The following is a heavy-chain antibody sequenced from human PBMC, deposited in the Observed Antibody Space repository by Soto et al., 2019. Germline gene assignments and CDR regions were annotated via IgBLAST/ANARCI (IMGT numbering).Heavy chain of an antibody. J-gene: IGHJ4*02. D-gene: IGHD1-26*01. CDR3: ASGRPTALDY. CDR1: GGSISSGGYS. CDR2: IYHSGST. V-gene: IGHV4-30-2*01. Sequence: TLSLTCTVSGGSISSGGYSWYWIRQPPGKGLEWIGYIYHSGSTYYNPSLKSRVTISVDRSKNQFSLKLTSVTAADTAVYYCASGRPTALDYWGQGTLVTVSS.